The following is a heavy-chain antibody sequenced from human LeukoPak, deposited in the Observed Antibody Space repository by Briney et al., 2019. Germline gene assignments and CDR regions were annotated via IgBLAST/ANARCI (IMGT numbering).Heavy chain of an antibody. CDR2: IKHDGSEK. J-gene: IGHJ5*02. D-gene: IGHD3/OR15-3a*01. CDR3: ARDLDYYATDQ. CDR1: EFTFSSYW. Sequence: PGGSLRLSCAASEFTFSSYWMSWVRQAPGKGLEWVANIKHDGSEKYYVDSVKGRLIISRDNAKNSLYLQMNSLRVDDTAVYYCARDLDYYATDQWGQGTLVTVSS. V-gene: IGHV3-7*01.